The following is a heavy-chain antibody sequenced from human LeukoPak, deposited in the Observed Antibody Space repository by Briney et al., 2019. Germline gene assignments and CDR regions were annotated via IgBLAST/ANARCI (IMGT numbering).Heavy chain of an antibody. V-gene: IGHV1-2*02. Sequence: ASVKVSCKASGYTLTGYYMHWVRQAPGQGLEGMGWISPNSGGRNYAQKFQGRVTMTRDTSISTAYMELSRLRSDDTAVYYCARGRVRFGELLTDYWGQGTRVTVSS. J-gene: IGHJ4*02. CDR1: GYTLTGYY. CDR2: ISPNSGGR. D-gene: IGHD3-10*01. CDR3: ARGRVRFGELLTDY.